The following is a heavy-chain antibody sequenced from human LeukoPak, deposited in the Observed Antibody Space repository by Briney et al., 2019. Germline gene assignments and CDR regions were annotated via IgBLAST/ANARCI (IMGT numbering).Heavy chain of an antibody. Sequence: GGSLRLSCAASGCTFSSYSMNWVRQAPGKGLEWVSHITASGTAMFYAASVKGRFTISRDNAMNSLYLQMNSLRDEDTAVYYCASSGSYRFDYWGQGTLVTVSS. D-gene: IGHD1-26*01. V-gene: IGHV3-48*02. J-gene: IGHJ4*02. CDR2: ITASGTAM. CDR3: ASSGSYRFDY. CDR1: GCTFSSYS.